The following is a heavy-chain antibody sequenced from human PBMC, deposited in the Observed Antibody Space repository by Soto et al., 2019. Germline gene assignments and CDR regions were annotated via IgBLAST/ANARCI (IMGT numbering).Heavy chain of an antibody. J-gene: IGHJ3*02. D-gene: IGHD3-3*01. CDR3: ATDTLYTAVPWNAFDI. V-gene: IGHV1-24*01. CDR1: GSTLTELS. Sequence: QVQLVQSGAEVKKPGASVKVSCKVSGSTLTELSMHWVRQAPGKGLEWMGGFDPEDGETIYAQKFQGRVTMTEDTSTDTAYMELSSLRSEDTAVYYCATDTLYTAVPWNAFDIWGQGTMVTVSS. CDR2: FDPEDGET.